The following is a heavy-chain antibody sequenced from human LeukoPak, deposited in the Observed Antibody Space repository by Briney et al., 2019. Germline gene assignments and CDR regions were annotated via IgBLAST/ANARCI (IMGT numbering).Heavy chain of an antibody. CDR1: GFTFSSYS. Sequence: KSGGSLRLSCAASGFTFSSYSMNWVRQAPGKGLEWVSSISSSSSYIYYADSVKGRFTISRHNAKNTVYLQMNNLRAADTAVYYCARSRWSGYVDSWGQGTLVTVSS. CDR2: ISSSSSYI. D-gene: IGHD3-3*01. CDR3: ARSRWSGYVDS. V-gene: IGHV3-21*01. J-gene: IGHJ5*01.